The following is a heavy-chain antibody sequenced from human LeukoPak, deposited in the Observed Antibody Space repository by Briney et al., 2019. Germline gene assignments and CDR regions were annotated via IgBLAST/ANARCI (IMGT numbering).Heavy chain of an antibody. CDR1: GYTFTGYY. V-gene: IGHV1-2*02. Sequence: ASVKVSFKASGYTFTGYYIHWVRQAPGQGPEWMGWINPNSGDTYYAQMFQGRVTMTRDTSITTAYMELSRLRSDDRAVYYCAREANGSVTYYSDYWGQRVLVTVSS. D-gene: IGHD3-10*01. CDR3: AREANGSVTYYSDY. J-gene: IGHJ4*02. CDR2: INPNSGDT.